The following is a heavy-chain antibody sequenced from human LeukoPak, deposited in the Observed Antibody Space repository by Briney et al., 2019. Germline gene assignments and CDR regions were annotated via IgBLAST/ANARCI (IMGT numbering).Heavy chain of an antibody. CDR1: GFAFKNAW. Sequence: GESLRLSCAASGFAFKNAWMSWVRQAPGKGLEWLGLIKRKTEGATTDYSAPVKGRFTISRDDSENTLYLQMSSLKTEDTAVYYCTTVSGYSSGPFEDWGQGTLVTVSS. J-gene: IGHJ4*02. CDR2: IKRKTEGATT. CDR3: TTVSGYSSGPFED. V-gene: IGHV3-15*01. D-gene: IGHD6-19*01.